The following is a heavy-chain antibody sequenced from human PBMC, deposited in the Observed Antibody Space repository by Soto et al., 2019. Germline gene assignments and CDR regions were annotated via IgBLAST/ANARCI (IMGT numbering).Heavy chain of an antibody. CDR3: ARDLSPGLRYFDWLSSWFDP. V-gene: IGHV4-59*01. CDR1: GGSISSYY. D-gene: IGHD3-9*01. J-gene: IGHJ5*02. Sequence: SETLSLTCTVSGGSISSYYWSWIRQPPGKGLEWIGYIYYSGSTNYNPSLKSRVTISVDTSKNQFSLKLSSVTAADTAVYYCARDLSPGLRYFDWLSSWFDPWGQGTLVTVSS. CDR2: IYYSGST.